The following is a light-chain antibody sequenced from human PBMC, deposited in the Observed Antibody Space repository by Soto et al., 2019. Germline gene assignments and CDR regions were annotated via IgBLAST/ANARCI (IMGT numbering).Light chain of an antibody. CDR1: SSDVGGYKF. J-gene: IGLJ2*01. CDR3: SSYTSITASYVV. Sequence: QSALTQPASVSGSPGQSITISCTGTSSDVGGYKFVSWYQQHPGKVPKLMIYDVINRPSGVSSRFSGSKSGNTASLTISGLQADDEADYYCSSYTSITASYVVFGGGTKLTVL. V-gene: IGLV2-14*03. CDR2: DVI.